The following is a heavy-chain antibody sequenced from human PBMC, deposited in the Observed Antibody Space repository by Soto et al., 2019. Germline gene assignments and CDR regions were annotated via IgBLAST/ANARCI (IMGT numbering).Heavy chain of an antibody. Sequence: PGGSLRLSCAASGFTFSSYSMNWVRQAPGKGLEWVSSISSSSSYIYYADSVKGRFTISRDNAKNSLYLQMNSLRAEDTAVYYCARLAFYSGYDHYYYYYGMDVWGQGTTVTVSS. CDR1: GFTFSSYS. J-gene: IGHJ6*02. CDR3: ARLAFYSGYDHYYYYYGMDV. V-gene: IGHV3-21*01. CDR2: ISSSSSYI. D-gene: IGHD5-12*01.